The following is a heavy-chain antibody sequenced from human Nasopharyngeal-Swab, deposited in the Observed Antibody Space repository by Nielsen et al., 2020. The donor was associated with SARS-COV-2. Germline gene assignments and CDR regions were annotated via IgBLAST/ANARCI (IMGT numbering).Heavy chain of an antibody. Sequence: SVQVSCQASGGIFSSYAISCVRQSAGQGLEWMGGIIAFFGTANYAQKCQGRVTITADEYTSTAYMELSSLRSEDMAVYYCAVGATGYYYMDVWGKGTTVTVSS. CDR2: IIAFFGTA. V-gene: IGHV1-69*13. D-gene: IGHD1-26*01. J-gene: IGHJ6*03. CDR3: AVGATGYYYMDV. CDR1: GGIFSSYA.